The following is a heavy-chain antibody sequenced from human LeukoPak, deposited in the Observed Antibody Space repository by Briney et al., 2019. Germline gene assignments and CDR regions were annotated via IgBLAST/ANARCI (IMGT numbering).Heavy chain of an antibody. V-gene: IGHV3-30*18. Sequence: GGSLRLSCAASGFTFSSYGMHWVRQAPGKGLEWVAVISYDGSNKYYADSVKGRFTISRDNSKNTLYLQMNSLRAEDTAVYYCAKEGGSSSWYFDYWGQGTLVTVSS. D-gene: IGHD6-13*01. J-gene: IGHJ4*02. CDR1: GFTFSSYG. CDR3: AKEGGSSSWYFDY. CDR2: ISYDGSNK.